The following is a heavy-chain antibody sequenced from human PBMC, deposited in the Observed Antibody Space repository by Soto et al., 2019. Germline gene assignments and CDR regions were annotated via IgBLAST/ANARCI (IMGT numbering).Heavy chain of an antibody. D-gene: IGHD3-10*01. CDR2: ISSSSRTI. V-gene: IGHV3-48*01. J-gene: IGHJ2*01. Sequence: EVQLVESGGGLVQPGGSLRLSCAASGFTFSSYSMNWVRQAPGKGLEWGSYISSSSRTIYYADSVKGRFTISRDNAKNSLYLQMNSLRAEDTAVYYCARSSPDVYWYFDLWGRGTLVTVSS. CDR1: GFTFSSYS. CDR3: ARSSPDVYWYFDL.